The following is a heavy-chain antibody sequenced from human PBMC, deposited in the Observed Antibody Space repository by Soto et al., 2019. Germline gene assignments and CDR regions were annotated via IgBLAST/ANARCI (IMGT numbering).Heavy chain of an antibody. CDR2: ISSSSSYI. D-gene: IGHD3-22*01. J-gene: IGHJ3*02. V-gene: IGHV3-21*01. CDR1: GFTLSSYS. Sequence: GSLRLSCAASGFTLSSYSMNWVRQAPGKGLEWVSSISSSSSYIYYADSVKGRFTISRDNAKNSLYLQMNSLRAEDTAVYYCARDSPSGYYDSSGYYWDAFDIWGQGTMVTVSS. CDR3: ARDSPSGYYDSSGYYWDAFDI.